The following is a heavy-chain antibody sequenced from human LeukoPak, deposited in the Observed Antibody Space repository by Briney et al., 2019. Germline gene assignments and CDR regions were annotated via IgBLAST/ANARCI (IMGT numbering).Heavy chain of an antibody. J-gene: IGHJ4*02. V-gene: IGHV4-39*07. D-gene: IGHD6-19*01. CDR3: AGLYAGYSSGWYVVGY. CDR1: GGSISSSSYY. CDR2: IYYSGST. Sequence: SETLSLTCTVSGGSISSSSYYWGWIRQPPGKGLEWIGSIYYSGSTYYNPSLKSRVTISVDTSKNQFSLKLSSVTAADTAVYYCAGLYAGYSSGWYVVGYWGQGTLVTVSS.